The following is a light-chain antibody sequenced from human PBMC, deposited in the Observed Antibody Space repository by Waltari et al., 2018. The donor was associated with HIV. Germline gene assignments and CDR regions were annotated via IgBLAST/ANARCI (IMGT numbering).Light chain of an antibody. J-gene: IGLJ2*01. Sequence: QSVLTQPPSVSEAPRQRVTISCSGSSSNIGNNAVNWYQQLPGKAPKLLIYYDDLRPSGVSDRFSGSKSGNSASLAISGLQSEDEAEYYCAAWDDSLNGLVFGGGTKLTVL. CDR1: SSNIGNNA. V-gene: IGLV1-36*01. CDR3: AAWDDSLNGLV. CDR2: YDD.